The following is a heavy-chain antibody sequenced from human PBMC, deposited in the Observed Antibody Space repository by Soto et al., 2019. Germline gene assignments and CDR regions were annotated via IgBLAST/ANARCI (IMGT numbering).Heavy chain of an antibody. J-gene: IGHJ4*02. Sequence: SETLSLTCTGSGGSINNKYYYWGWVLQPPGKGLEWIASISRSGTTYYNPSLKSRVTKSIDTSRNQFSLTLTSVTAADTAVYYCASQKLDVRAFVDYWSQGTLVTVSS. D-gene: IGHD3-10*01. V-gene: IGHV4-39*01. CDR3: ASQKLDVRAFVDY. CDR1: GGSINNKYYY. CDR2: ISRSGTT.